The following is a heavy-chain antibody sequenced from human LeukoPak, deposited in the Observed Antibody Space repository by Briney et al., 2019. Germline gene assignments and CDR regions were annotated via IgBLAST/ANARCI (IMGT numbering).Heavy chain of an antibody. CDR3: ARDPRTYSSSSNFDY. CDR2: INPSGGST. J-gene: IGHJ4*02. V-gene: IGHV1-46*01. D-gene: IGHD6-6*01. Sequence: GASVKVSCKASGYTFTSYYMHWVRQAPGQGLEWMGIINPSGGSTSYAQKFQGRVTMTRDMSTSTVYMELSSLRSEDTAVYYCARDPRTYSSSSNFDYWGQGTLVTASS. CDR1: GYTFTSYY.